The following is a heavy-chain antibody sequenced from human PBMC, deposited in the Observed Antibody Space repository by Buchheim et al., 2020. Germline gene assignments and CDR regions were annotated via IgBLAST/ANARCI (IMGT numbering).Heavy chain of an antibody. D-gene: IGHD2-2*01. J-gene: IGHJ6*02. CDR2: IYYSGST. Sequence: QLHLQESGPGLVKPSETLSLTCTVSSGSIGTTHYYWGWVRQPPGKGLEWIGSIYYSGSTYYNPSLKSRVTISVDTSKNQFSLKLSSVTAADAAVYYCASQGGGCSSTSCYKTYYYYGMDVWGQGTT. CDR1: SGSIGTTHYY. CDR3: ASQGGGCSSTSCYKTYYYYGMDV. V-gene: IGHV4-39*01.